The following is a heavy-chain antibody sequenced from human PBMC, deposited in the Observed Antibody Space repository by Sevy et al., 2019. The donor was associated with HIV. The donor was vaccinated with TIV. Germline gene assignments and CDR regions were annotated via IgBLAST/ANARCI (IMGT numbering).Heavy chain of an antibody. CDR3: ARHPYCGGDCFIDS. CDR2: VFPGDSDT. CDR1: GYDFKNYW. J-gene: IGHJ4*02. V-gene: IGHV5-51*01. Sequence: GESLKISCQASGYDFKNYWIGWVRHVPGGGLEWMGIVFPGDSDTRYNPSFEGQVTISADKSKTTAYPHWNSLKASDSGIFYCARHPYCGGDCFIDSWGQGTMVTVSS. D-gene: IGHD2-21*02.